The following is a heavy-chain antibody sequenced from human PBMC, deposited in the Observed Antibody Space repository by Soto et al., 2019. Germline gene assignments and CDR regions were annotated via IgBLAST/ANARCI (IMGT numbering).Heavy chain of an antibody. Sequence: QVQLVESGGGVVQPGRSLRLSCAASGFTFSSYGMHWVRQAPGKGLEWVAVTSYDESNKYYADSVKGRFTISRDNSKNTLYLQMNSLRAEDTAVYYCTKGVVVITSYFQHWGQGTLVTVSS. CDR3: TKGVVVITSYFQH. CDR2: TSYDESNK. J-gene: IGHJ1*01. V-gene: IGHV3-30*18. CDR1: GFTFSSYG. D-gene: IGHD3-22*01.